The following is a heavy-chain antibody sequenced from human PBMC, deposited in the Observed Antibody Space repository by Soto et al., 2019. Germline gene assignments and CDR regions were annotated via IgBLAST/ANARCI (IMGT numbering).Heavy chain of an antibody. CDR2: IYYSGST. D-gene: IGHD3-22*01. CDR1: GGSISSGGYY. V-gene: IGHV4-31*03. J-gene: IGHJ3*02. CDR3: ARGGDYYASSGVRAGAFDI. Sequence: SETLSLTCTVSGGSISSGGYYWSWIRQHPGKGLEWIGYIYYSGSTYYNPSLKSRVTISVDTSKNQFSLKLSSVTAADAAVYYRARGGDYYASSGVRAGAFDIWGQGTMVTVSS.